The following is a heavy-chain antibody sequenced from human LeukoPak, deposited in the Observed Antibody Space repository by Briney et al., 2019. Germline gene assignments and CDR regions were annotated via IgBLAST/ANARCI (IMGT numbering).Heavy chain of an antibody. V-gene: IGHV3-30-3*01. D-gene: IGHD3-22*01. Sequence: GGSLRLSCAASGFTFSSYAMHWVRQAPGKGLEWVAVISYDGSNKYYADSVKGRFTISRDNSKNTLYLQMNSLRAEDTAVYYCARGGLTMIVVAHSAFDIWGQGTMVTVSS. CDR2: ISYDGSNK. CDR1: GFTFSSYA. CDR3: ARGGLTMIVVAHSAFDI. J-gene: IGHJ3*02.